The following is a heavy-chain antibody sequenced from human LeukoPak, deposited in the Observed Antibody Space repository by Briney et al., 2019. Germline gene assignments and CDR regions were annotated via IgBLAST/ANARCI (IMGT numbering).Heavy chain of an antibody. CDR3: AKDMGPGYSYEAVDY. Sequence: GGSLRLSCAASGFTFDDYAMHWVRQAPGKGLEWVSLISGDGGSTYYADSVKGRFTISRDNSKNSLYLQMNSLRTEDTALYYRAKDMGPGYSYEAVDYWGQGTLVTVSS. CDR1: GFTFDDYA. J-gene: IGHJ4*02. CDR2: ISGDGGST. D-gene: IGHD5-18*01. V-gene: IGHV3-43*02.